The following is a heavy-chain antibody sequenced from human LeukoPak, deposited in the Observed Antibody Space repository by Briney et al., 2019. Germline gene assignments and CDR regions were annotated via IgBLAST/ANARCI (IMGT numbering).Heavy chain of an antibody. V-gene: IGHV3-23*01. CDR3: AKDIAWKVVPAAIRRGYYYYGMDV. CDR1: GFTLSSYA. Sequence: GGSLRLSCAASGFTLSSYAMSWVRQAPGKGLEWVSAISGSGGSTYYADSVKGRFTISRDNSKNTLYLQMNSLRTEDTAVYYCAKDIAWKVVPAAIRRGYYYYGMDVWGQGTTVTVSS. CDR2: ISGSGGST. J-gene: IGHJ6*02. D-gene: IGHD2-2*01.